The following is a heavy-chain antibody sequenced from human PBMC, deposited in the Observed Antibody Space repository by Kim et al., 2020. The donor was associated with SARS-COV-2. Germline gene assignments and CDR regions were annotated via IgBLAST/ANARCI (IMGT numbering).Heavy chain of an antibody. Sequence: GGSLRLSCAASGFTFSSYSMNWVRQAPGKGLEWVSSISSSSSYIYYADSVKGRFTISRDNAKNSLYLQMNSLRAEDTAVYYCARSHSSSYYDILTGYYVVGDYFDYWGQGTLVTVSS. CDR1: GFTFSSYS. D-gene: IGHD3-9*01. V-gene: IGHV3-21*01. J-gene: IGHJ4*02. CDR3: ARSHSSSYYDILTGYYVVGDYFDY. CDR2: ISSSSSYI.